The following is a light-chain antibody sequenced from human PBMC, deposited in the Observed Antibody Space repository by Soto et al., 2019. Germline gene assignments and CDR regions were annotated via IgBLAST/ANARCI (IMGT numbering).Light chain of an antibody. V-gene: IGKV1-33*01. Sequence: DIHMTQSPSAMSASLGDRVTITSRASQGISSYLAWYQQKPGKAPNLLIYTGSSLQSGVPSRFSGSGSGTDFTFTISSLQPEDIATYYCQQYDNLPLTFGGGTKVDIK. J-gene: IGKJ4*01. CDR1: QGISSY. CDR3: QQYDNLPLT. CDR2: TGS.